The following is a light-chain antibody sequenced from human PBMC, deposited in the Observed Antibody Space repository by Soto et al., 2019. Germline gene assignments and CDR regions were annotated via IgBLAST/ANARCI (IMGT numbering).Light chain of an antibody. CDR1: QSVSSK. CDR2: GAS. CDR3: QQYNDWPPA. V-gene: IGKV3-15*01. J-gene: IGKJ4*01. Sequence: ETVMTQSPATLSLSPGERATLSCRASQSVSSKLVWYQQKPGQAPRFLIYGASTRATGIPARFRGSGSGTEFTLTIDSLQSEDFAVYYCQQYNDWPPAFGGGGKEDI.